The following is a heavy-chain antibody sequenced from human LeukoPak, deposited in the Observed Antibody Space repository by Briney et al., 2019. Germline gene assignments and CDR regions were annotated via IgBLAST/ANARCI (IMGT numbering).Heavy chain of an antibody. V-gene: IGHV3-64D*06. CDR2: ISSEGKTT. D-gene: IGHD2-15*01. Sequence: PGGPLRLPCSPSGFIFIPFPMHWARQAPGKGREYVSSISSEGKTTYYADSVKGRFTISRDNSKNTLYLQMSSLRPEDTAVYYCARENPSSSASYFDYWGQGTLVTVSS. CDR3: ARENPSSSASYFDY. CDR1: GFIFIPFP. J-gene: IGHJ4*02.